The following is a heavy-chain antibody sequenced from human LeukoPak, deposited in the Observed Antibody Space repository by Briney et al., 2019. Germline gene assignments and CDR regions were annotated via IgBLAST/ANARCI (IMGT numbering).Heavy chain of an antibody. CDR2: IKSKTDGGTT. D-gene: IGHD3-3*01. Sequence: GGSLRLSCAASGFTFSNAWMSWVRQAPGKGLEWVGRIKSKTDGGTTEYAAPVKGRFTISRDDSKDTLYLQMNSLKTEDTAVYYCTTDPWVWDDFWSGYVGQDYWGQGTLVTVSS. CDR3: TTDPWVWDDFWSGYVGQDY. V-gene: IGHV3-15*01. CDR1: GFTFSNAW. J-gene: IGHJ4*02.